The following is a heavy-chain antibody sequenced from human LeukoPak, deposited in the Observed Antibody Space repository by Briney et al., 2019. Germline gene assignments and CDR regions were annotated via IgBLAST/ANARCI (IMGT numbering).Heavy chain of an antibody. CDR2: VYTSGST. CDR3: ARLITGTTTAFDI. Sequence: SETLSLTCSVSRGSISGYYWTWIRQPAGKGLECIGRVYTSGSTHYNPSLKTRLTMPVDRSKNQFFLKLSSVTAADTAVYYCARLITGTTTAFDICGQGTMFTVSS. CDR1: RGSISGYY. D-gene: IGHD1-7*01. V-gene: IGHV4-4*07. J-gene: IGHJ3*02.